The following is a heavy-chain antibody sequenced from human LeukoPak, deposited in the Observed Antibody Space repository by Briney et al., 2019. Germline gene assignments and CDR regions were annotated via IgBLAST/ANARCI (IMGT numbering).Heavy chain of an antibody. CDR1: GYSISSGYY. CDR3: ASARAYWDILVEPAATTGNYYYMDV. Sequence: PSETLSLTCSVSGYSISSGYYWGWIRQPPEKGLEWIGSIYQTGGSYYNPSLASLKSRVNMSLDTSKNHFSLTLTSVTAADTAVYYCASARAYWDILVEPAATTGNYYYMDVWGKGTTVTVSS. D-gene: IGHD2-2*01. V-gene: IGHV4-38-2*02. CDR2: IYQTGGS. J-gene: IGHJ6*03.